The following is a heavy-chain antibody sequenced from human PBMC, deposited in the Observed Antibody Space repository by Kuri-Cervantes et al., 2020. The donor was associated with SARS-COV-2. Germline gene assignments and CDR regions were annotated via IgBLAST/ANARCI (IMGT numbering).Heavy chain of an antibody. V-gene: IGHV2-5*05. CDR1: GFSLNTSAVG. D-gene: IGHD4-17*01. Sequence: SGPTLVQPPQPLTLTCTFSGFSLNTSAVGVGWIRQPPGKALEWLSLIYWDDDKRYDPSLKSRLTITKDTSNNQVVLTMTNMDPVDTAIYYFAHRRPTVTTNDAFDIWGQGTMVTVSS. J-gene: IGHJ3*02. CDR2: IYWDDDK. CDR3: AHRRPTVTTNDAFDI.